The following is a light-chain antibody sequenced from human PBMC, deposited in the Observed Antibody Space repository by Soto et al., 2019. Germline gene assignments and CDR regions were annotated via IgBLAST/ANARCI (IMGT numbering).Light chain of an antibody. CDR2: EVT. CDR1: SSDVGGYNY. Sequence: QSALTQPASVSESPGQSITISCTGTSSDVGGYNYVSWYQHHADKAPKLIIYEVTNRPSGISNRFSGSKSGNTASLTISGLQAEDEAHYYCTSYTSASTLVFGGGTQLTVL. CDR3: TSYTSASTLV. V-gene: IGLV2-14*01. J-gene: IGLJ3*02.